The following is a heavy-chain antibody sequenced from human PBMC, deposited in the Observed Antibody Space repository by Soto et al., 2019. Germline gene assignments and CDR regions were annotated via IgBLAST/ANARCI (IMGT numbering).Heavy chain of an antibody. J-gene: IGHJ5*02. CDR1: GFSLSTSGVG. D-gene: IGHD2-8*01. V-gene: IGHV2-5*02. CDR2: IYWDDNK. CDR3: APSILTDNWFDP. Sequence: QITLKESGPTLVKPTQPLTLTCTFSGFSLSTSGVGVCWIRQPPGKALEWLALIYWDDNKRYSPSLKTRLTPPKKPSKSQVALTMTNMDPVDNATYYCAPSILTDNWFDPWGQGTMVTVSS.